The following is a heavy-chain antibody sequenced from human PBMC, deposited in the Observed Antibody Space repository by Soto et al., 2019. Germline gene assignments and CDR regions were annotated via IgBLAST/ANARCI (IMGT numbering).Heavy chain of an antibody. Sequence: EVQLVESGGGVVKPGGSLRLACAASGFTFGSYSLHWVRQAPGKGLDWVSSLSSSRDYIYYADSVKGRFTISRDNAKNSVYLQVKGLRVDDTGVYYWARGPLYSGRFDSWGRGTLVTVSS. D-gene: IGHD5-12*01. CDR3: ARGPLYSGRFDS. CDR1: GFTFGSYS. J-gene: IGHJ5*01. V-gene: IGHV3-21*01. CDR2: LSSSRDYI.